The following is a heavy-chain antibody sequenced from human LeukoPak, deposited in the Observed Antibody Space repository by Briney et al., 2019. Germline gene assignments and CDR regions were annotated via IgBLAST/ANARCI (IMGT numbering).Heavy chain of an antibody. CDR3: ARHGIVATEVDWFDP. Sequence: PGESLKISCKGPGYSFTSYWIGWVRQMPGKGLEWMGIIYPGDSDTRYSPSFQGQVTISADKSISTAYLQWSSLKASDTAMYYCARHGIVATEVDWFDPWGQGILVTVSS. CDR2: IYPGDSDT. D-gene: IGHD5-12*01. J-gene: IGHJ5*02. CDR1: GYSFTSYW. V-gene: IGHV5-51*01.